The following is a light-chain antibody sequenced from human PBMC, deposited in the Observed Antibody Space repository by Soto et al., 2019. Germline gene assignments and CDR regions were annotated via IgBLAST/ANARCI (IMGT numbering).Light chain of an antibody. Sequence: QLVLTQPSSLSASPGASASLTCTLRSGFNVGTYRIYWYQQKPGSPPQYLLRYKSDSDKQQGSGVPSRFSGSKDASANAGILLISGLQSEDEADYYCMIWHSSAVVFGGGTKLTVL. V-gene: IGLV5-45*02. J-gene: IGLJ2*01. CDR2: YKSDSDK. CDR1: SGFNVGTYR. CDR3: MIWHSSAVV.